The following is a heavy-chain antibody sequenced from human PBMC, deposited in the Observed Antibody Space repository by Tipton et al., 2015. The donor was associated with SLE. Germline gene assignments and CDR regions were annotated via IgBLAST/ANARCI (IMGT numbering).Heavy chain of an antibody. V-gene: IGHV4-59*12. CDR1: GGSISSYY. D-gene: IGHD1-1*01. Sequence: TLSLTCTVSGGSISSYYWSWIRQPPGKGLEWIGYIYYSRFTNYNPSLKSRVTLSVDTSKNQFSLKLTSVTAADTAVYYCARDWNWRTNYYYYMDVWGKGTTVTVSS. CDR3: ARDWNWRTNYYYYMDV. J-gene: IGHJ6*03. CDR2: IYYSRFT.